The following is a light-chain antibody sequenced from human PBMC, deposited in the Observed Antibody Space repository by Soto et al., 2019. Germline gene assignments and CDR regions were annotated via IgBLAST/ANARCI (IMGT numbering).Light chain of an antibody. CDR1: QSISTR. Sequence: DIQMTQSPSTVSASVGDTVTITCRDSQSISTRLAWYPQKAGKAPKVMIYDDSRLESGVPSRFSGSGSGTEFALPISRLQPDDFASYYCQQYDSYSWTFGQGTKVES. J-gene: IGKJ1*01. CDR3: QQYDSYSWT. CDR2: DDS. V-gene: IGKV1-5*01.